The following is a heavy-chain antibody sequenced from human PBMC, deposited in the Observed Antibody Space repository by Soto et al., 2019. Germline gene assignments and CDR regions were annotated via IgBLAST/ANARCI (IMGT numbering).Heavy chain of an antibody. CDR3: ARDRQAGYGDYPEHY. D-gene: IGHD4-17*01. V-gene: IGHV3-23*01. CDR1: GFTFSRYA. J-gene: IGHJ4*02. CDR2: ISGSGSST. Sequence: GGSLRLSCAVSGFTFSRYAMIWVRQAPGKGLDWVSAISGSGSSTYYADSVKGRFTISRDNSKNTLYLRMNSLRAEDTAVYYCARDRQAGYGDYPEHYWGQGTLVTVSS.